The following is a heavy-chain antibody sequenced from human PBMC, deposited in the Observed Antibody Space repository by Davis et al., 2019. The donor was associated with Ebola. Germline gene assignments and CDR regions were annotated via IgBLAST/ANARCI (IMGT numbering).Heavy chain of an antibody. CDR2: IYYSGST. CDR3: ARDRGGSSPFDY. D-gene: IGHD6-6*01. V-gene: IGHV4-59*01. CDR1: GGSISSYY. J-gene: IGHJ4*02. Sequence: ETLSLTCTVSGGSISSYYWSWIRQPPGKGLEWIGYIYYSGSTNYNPSLKSRVTISVDTSKNQFSLKLSSVTAADTAVYYCARDRGGSSPFDYWGQGTLVTVSS.